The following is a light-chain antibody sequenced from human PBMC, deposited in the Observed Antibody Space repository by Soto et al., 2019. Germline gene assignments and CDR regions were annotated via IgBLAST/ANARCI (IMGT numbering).Light chain of an antibody. V-gene: IGKV1-39*01. J-gene: IGKJ3*01. CDR3: QQSYGNPG. CDR2: AAS. CDR1: QSIGFF. Sequence: DIQMTQSPSSLSASVGERVTITCRASQSIGFFLNWYHQKPGKAPKLLIYAASSLQSGVPSRFSGSGSGTDFTLTITSLQPEDFGTYYCQQSYGNPGFAPGTKVDIK.